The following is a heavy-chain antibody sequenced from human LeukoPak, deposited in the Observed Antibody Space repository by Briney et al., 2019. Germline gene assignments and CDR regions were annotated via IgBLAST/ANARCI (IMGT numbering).Heavy chain of an antibody. D-gene: IGHD6-19*01. J-gene: IGHJ4*02. CDR3: AREQTYSSGWVGGPYFDY. CDR2: IYSGGST. CDR1: GFTVSSNY. Sequence: GRSLRLSCAASGFTVSSNYMSWVRQAPGKGLEWVSVIYSGGSTYYADSVKGRFTISRDNSKNTLYLQMNSLRAEDTAVYYCAREQTYSSGWVGGPYFDYWGQGTLVTVSS. V-gene: IGHV3-53*01.